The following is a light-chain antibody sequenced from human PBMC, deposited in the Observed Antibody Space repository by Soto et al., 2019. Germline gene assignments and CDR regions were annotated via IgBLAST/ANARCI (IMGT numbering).Light chain of an antibody. J-gene: IGLJ2*01. V-gene: IGLV2-14*01. CDR2: DVT. Sequence: ALTQPASVSGSPGQSITISCTGTSSDVGGYNYVSWYQQHPGKAPKLMIYDVTNRPSGVSNRFSGSKSGNTASLTISGLQAEDEADYYCTSYTSSSTLYVVFGGGTKLTVL. CDR3: TSYTSSSTLYVV. CDR1: SSDVGGYNY.